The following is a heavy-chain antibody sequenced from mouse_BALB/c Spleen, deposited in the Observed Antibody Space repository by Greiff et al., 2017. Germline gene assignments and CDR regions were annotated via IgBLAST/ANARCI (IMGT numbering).Heavy chain of an antibody. CDR1: GYTFTDYV. Sequence: VQLQQSGPELVKPGASVKMSCKASGYTFTDYVISWVKQRTGQGLEWIGEIYPGSGSTYYNEKFKGKATLTADKSSNTAYMQLSSLTSEDSAVYFCARIYYDYDDGYWYFDVWGAGTTVTVSS. CDR2: IYPGSGST. D-gene: IGHD2-4*01. J-gene: IGHJ1*01. V-gene: IGHV1-77*01. CDR3: ARIYYDYDDGYWYFDV.